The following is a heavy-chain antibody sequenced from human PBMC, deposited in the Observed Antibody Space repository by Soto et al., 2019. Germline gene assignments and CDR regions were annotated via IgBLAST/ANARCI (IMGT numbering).Heavy chain of an antibody. CDR1: GFTFSSYG. CDR2: IWYDGSNK. D-gene: IGHD3-3*01. J-gene: IGHJ4*02. CDR3: ARDSPWQIFGVVIPFDY. V-gene: IGHV3-33*01. Sequence: QVQLVESGGGVVQPGRSLRLSCAASGFTFSSYGMHWVRQAPGKGLEWVAVIWYDGSNKYYADSVKGRFTISRDNAKNSLYLQMNSLRDEDTAVYYCARDSPWQIFGVVIPFDYWGQGTLVTVSS.